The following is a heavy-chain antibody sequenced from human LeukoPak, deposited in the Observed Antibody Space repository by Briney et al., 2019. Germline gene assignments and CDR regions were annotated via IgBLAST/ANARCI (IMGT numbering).Heavy chain of an antibody. J-gene: IGHJ4*02. CDR2: IYYSGST. CDR1: GGSISSYY. Sequence: SETLSLTCTVSGGSISSYYWSWIRQPPGKGLEWIGYIYYSGSTNYNPSLKSRVTITVDTSKNQSSLKLSSVTAADTAVYYCAREAGSGYDYWGQGTLVTVSS. CDR3: AREAGSGYDY. D-gene: IGHD3-22*01. V-gene: IGHV4-59*01.